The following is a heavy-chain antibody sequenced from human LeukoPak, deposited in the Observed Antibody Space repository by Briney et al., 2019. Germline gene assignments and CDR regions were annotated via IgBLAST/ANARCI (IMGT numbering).Heavy chain of an antibody. CDR2: INPNSGGT. Sequence: GASVKVSCKASGYTFAGYYMHWVRQAPGQGLEWMGWINPNSGGTNYAQKFQGWVTMTRDTSISTAYMELSRLRSDDTAVYYCARVLGTDYYYGMDVWGLGTTVTVSS. V-gene: IGHV1-2*04. D-gene: IGHD3-16*01. CDR1: GYTFAGYY. CDR3: ARVLGTDYYYGMDV. J-gene: IGHJ6*02.